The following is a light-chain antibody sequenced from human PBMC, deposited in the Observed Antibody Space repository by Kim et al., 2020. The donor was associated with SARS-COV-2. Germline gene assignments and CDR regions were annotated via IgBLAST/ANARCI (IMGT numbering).Light chain of an antibody. J-gene: IGKJ5*01. CDR1: QSIGGC. CDR3: QHHSTYPIT. V-gene: IGKV1-5*01. CDR2: DAS. Sequence: AAVGDRVTITCRARQSIGGCLAWYQQKPGKAPKLLIYDASSVESGVPSRFSGSGSGTEFTLTISSLQPDDSATYYCQHHSTYPITFGQGTRLEIK.